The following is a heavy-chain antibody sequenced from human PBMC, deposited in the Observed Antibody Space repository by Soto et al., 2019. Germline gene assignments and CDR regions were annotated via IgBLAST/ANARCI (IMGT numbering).Heavy chain of an antibody. D-gene: IGHD6-19*01. CDR3: ATYYCAREGSSGWPFDY. V-gene: IGHV1-46*01. Sequence: QVQLVQSGAEVKKPGASVKVSCKPSGFTFTSYCMHWVRQAPGQGLEWMGIINPSGGGTSYAQKFQGRVTMTRDTSTSTAYMEMSSLRYEDTAMYYCATYYCAREGSSGWPFDYWGQGTLVTVSS. CDR1: GFTFTSYC. CDR2: INPSGGGT. J-gene: IGHJ4*02.